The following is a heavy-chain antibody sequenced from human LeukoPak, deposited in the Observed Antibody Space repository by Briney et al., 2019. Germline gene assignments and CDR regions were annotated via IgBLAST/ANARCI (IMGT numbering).Heavy chain of an antibody. CDR2: IYYSGST. V-gene: IGHV4-39*07. CDR1: GGSISSSSYY. Sequence: PSETLSLTCTVSGGSISSSSYYWGWLRQPPGKGLEWIGCIYYSGSTYYNPSLKSRVTISVDTSKNQFSLKLSSVTAADTAVYYCARTPIHYDSSGYRLGDAFDIWGQGTMVTVSS. CDR3: ARTPIHYDSSGYRLGDAFDI. J-gene: IGHJ3*02. D-gene: IGHD3-22*01.